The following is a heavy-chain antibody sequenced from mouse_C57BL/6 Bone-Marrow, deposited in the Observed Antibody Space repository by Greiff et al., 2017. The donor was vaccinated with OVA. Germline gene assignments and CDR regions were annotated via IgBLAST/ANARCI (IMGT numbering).Heavy chain of an antibody. D-gene: IGHD2-3*01. CDR2: INPSNGGT. CDR1: GYTFTSYW. V-gene: IGHV1-53*01. J-gene: IGHJ3*01. Sequence: VQLQQSGTELVKPGASVKLSCKASGYTFTSYWMHWVKQRPGQGLEWIGNINPSNGGTNYNEKFKSKATLTVDKSSSTAYMQLSSLTSEDSAVYYCARGDGYYVDWFAYWGQGTLVTVSA. CDR3: ARGDGYYVDWFAY.